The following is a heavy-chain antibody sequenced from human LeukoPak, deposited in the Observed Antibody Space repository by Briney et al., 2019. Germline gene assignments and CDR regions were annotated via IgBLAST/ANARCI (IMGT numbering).Heavy chain of an antibody. CDR3: ARDTNQLTHSDY. J-gene: IGHJ4*02. V-gene: IGHV1-18*01. D-gene: IGHD2-2*01. CDR1: GYSFTSYG. CDR2: ISTYSGNT. Sequence: ASVKVSCKASGYSFTSYGFCWVRRAPGQGLEWMGWISTYSGNTKYAQKLQGRVTMTTDASTSTAYMELRSLRSDDTAVYYCARDTNQLTHSDYWGQGTLVTVSS.